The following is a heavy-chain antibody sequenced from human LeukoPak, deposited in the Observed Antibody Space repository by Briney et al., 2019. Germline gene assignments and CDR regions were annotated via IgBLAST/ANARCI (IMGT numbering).Heavy chain of an antibody. Sequence: ASVKVSCKASGYSFTTYYIHWVRQAPGQGLEWVGIINPNGGSTNYAQKLQGRVTMTRDTSTSTVYMELSSLRSEDTAVYYCASSFVGSTLLQGYWGQGTLVTVSS. V-gene: IGHV1-46*01. CDR1: GYSFTTYY. CDR2: INPNGGST. D-gene: IGHD1-26*01. J-gene: IGHJ4*02. CDR3: ASSFVGSTLLQGY.